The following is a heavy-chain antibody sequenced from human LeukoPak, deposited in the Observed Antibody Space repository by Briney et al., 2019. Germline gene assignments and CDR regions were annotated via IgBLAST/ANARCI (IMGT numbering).Heavy chain of an antibody. J-gene: IGHJ5*02. Sequence: PSETLSLTCTVSGGSISSSSYYWGWIRQPPGKGLEWIGSIYYSGSTNYNPSLKSRVTISVDTSKNQFSLKLSSVTAADTAVYYCARTPGYSSSWYEEPLNWFDPWGQGTLVTVSS. V-gene: IGHV4-39*07. CDR1: GGSISSSSYY. CDR2: IYYSGST. D-gene: IGHD6-13*01. CDR3: ARTPGYSSSWYEEPLNWFDP.